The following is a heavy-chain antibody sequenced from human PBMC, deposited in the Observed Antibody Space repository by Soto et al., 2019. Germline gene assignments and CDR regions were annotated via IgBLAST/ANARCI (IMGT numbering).Heavy chain of an antibody. V-gene: IGHV1-2*02. CDR1: GYTFTAYS. CDR3: AREASAVISLDY. Sequence: ASVKVCCKASGYTFTAYSMHCVRQAPGQGLEWVGWFNPNSGDTIYAQKFQGRVTLTRDTSIGTAYMELYSLTSDDTAVYYCAREASAVISLDYWGQGTLVTVSS. D-gene: IGHD6-19*01. CDR2: FNPNSGDT. J-gene: IGHJ4*02.